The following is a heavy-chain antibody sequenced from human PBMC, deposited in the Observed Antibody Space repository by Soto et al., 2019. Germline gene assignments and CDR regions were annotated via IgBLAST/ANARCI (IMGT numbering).Heavy chain of an antibody. D-gene: IGHD4-17*01. CDR1: GATFRSYA. Sequence: VQLVQSGAEVKKPGSSVKVSCRASGATFRSYAFTWVRQAPGQGLEWMGGISPIFGSTIYARQFQGRVTITAADSASTAYMELNSLSSEDRAVYYCAGDYGVYDWYGMDVWGQGTTVTVSS. J-gene: IGHJ6*02. CDR2: ISPIFGST. CDR3: AGDYGVYDWYGMDV. V-gene: IGHV1-69*01.